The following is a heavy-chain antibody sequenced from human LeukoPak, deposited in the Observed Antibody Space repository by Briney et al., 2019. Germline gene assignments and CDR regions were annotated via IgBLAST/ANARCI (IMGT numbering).Heavy chain of an antibody. CDR2: INPSGGST. CDR1: GYTFTSYY. J-gene: IGHJ3*02. Sequence: ASVKVSCKASGYTFTSYYMHWVRQAPGQGLEWMGIINPSGGSTSYAQKFQGRVTMTRDTSTSTVYMELSSLRSEDTAVYCCAREAYCGGDCPNDAFDIWGQGTMVTVSS. D-gene: IGHD2-21*02. CDR3: AREAYCGGDCPNDAFDI. V-gene: IGHV1-46*01.